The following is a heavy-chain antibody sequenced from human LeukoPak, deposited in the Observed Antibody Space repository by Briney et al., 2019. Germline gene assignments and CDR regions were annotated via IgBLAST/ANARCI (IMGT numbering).Heavy chain of an antibody. Sequence: GESLKISCKGSGYSFTSYWIGWVRQMPGKGLEWMGIIYPGDSDTRYSPSFQGQVTISANKSISTAYLQWSSLKASDSALYYCVRAWIGGVSPSFEYWGQGTLVTVSS. CDR2: IYPGDSDT. J-gene: IGHJ4*02. CDR3: VRAWIGGVSPSFEY. V-gene: IGHV5-51*01. CDR1: GYSFTSYW. D-gene: IGHD2-15*01.